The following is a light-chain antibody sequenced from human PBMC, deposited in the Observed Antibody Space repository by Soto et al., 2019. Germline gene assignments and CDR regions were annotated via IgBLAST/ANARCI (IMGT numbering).Light chain of an antibody. V-gene: IGLV2-14*03. CDR1: SSDVGAYNH. CDR2: DVS. J-gene: IGLJ2*01. CDR3: SAHASRSTLI. Sequence: QSVLTQPASVSGSPGQSTTISCTGTSSDVGAYNHISWYQQHPGKAPKLMIYDVSNRPSGVSNRFSGFKSGNTASLTISWLQAEDEADYYCSAHASRSTLIFGGGTKVTVL.